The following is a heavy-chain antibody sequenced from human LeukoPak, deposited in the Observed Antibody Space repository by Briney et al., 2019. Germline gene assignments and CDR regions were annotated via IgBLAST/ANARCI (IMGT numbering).Heavy chain of an antibody. J-gene: IGHJ6*03. Sequence: SQTLSLTCAISGDSVSSNSAAWNWIRQSPSRGLEWLGRTYYRSKWYNDYAVSVKSRITINPDTSKNQFSLQLNSVTPDDTAVYYCARDRRYYGSGVTPRYYYYMDVWGKGTTVTISS. CDR1: GDSVSSNSAA. CDR3: ARDRRYYGSGVTPRYYYYMDV. D-gene: IGHD3-10*01. V-gene: IGHV6-1*01. CDR2: TYYRSKWYN.